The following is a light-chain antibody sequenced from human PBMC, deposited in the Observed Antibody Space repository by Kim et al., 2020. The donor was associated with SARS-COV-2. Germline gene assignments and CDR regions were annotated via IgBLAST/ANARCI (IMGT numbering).Light chain of an antibody. Sequence: AIQLTQSPSSLSASVGDRVTITCRASQGISSALAWYQQKPGKAPKLLIYDASSLESGVPSRFSGSGSGTDFTLTISSLQPEDFATYYCQQFNNDHCTFGQGTKVDIK. CDR2: DAS. CDR3: QQFNNDHCT. CDR1: QGISSA. V-gene: IGKV1D-13*01. J-gene: IGKJ1*01.